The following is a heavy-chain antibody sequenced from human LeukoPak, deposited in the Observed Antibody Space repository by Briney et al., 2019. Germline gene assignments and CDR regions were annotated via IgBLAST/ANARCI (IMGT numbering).Heavy chain of an antibody. V-gene: IGHV4-34*01. CDR3: ARREYDIGYFDL. Sequence: PSETLSLTCAVYGGSFSGYYWSWIRQPPGKGLEWIGEINHSGSTYYNPSLKSRVTISVDTSKNQFSLKLSSVTAADTAVYYCARREYDIGYFDLWGRGTLVTVSS. CDR1: GGSFSGYY. CDR2: INHSGST. D-gene: IGHD3-9*01. J-gene: IGHJ2*01.